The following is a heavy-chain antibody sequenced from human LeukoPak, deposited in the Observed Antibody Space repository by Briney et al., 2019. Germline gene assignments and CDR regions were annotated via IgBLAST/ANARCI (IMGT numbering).Heavy chain of an antibody. CDR1: GYTFTSYG. V-gene: IGHV1-18*01. CDR2: IGAYNGNT. J-gene: IGHJ4*02. CDR3: ARGSYGDYTDFDY. D-gene: IGHD4-17*01. Sequence: ASVKVFCKASGYTFTSYGISWVRQAPGQGLEWMGWIGAYNGNTNYAQKLQGRVTMTTATSTTTAYMELRSLRSDDTAVYYCARGSYGDYTDFDYWGQGTLVTVSS.